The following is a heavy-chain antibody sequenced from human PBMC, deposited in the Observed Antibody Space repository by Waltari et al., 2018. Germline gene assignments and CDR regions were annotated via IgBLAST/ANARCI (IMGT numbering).Heavy chain of an antibody. J-gene: IGHJ6*03. D-gene: IGHD3-3*01. Sequence: QVQLQQWGAGLLKPSETLSLTCAVYGGHFSGYYWSWIRQPPGTGPQWIGEINHSGSTNYNPSLKSRVTISVDTSKNQFSLKLSSVTAADTAVYYCARGHPDYDFWSGYSSGYMDVWGKGTTVTISS. CDR2: INHSGST. CDR3: ARGHPDYDFWSGYSSGYMDV. CDR1: GGHFSGYY. V-gene: IGHV4-34*01.